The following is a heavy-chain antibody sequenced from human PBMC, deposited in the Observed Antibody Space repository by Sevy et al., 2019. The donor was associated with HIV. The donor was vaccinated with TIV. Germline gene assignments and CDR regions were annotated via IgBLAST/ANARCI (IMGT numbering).Heavy chain of an antibody. Sequence: GGSLRLSCAASGFTFTYAWMSWARQAPGKGLEWVGRIKSKPDGGTTDYAAPVKGRFTISRDDSKNTLYLQMNSLKTEDSAVYYCATDPIIVLLVTDGMDVWGQGTTVTVSS. CDR2: IKSKPDGGTT. V-gene: IGHV3-15*01. D-gene: IGHD2-8*01. CDR1: GFTFTYAW. CDR3: ATDPIIVLLVTDGMDV. J-gene: IGHJ6*02.